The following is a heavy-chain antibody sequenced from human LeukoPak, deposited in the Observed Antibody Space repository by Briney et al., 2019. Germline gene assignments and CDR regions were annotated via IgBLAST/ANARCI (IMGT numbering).Heavy chain of an antibody. V-gene: IGHV4-34*01. CDR3: ARGSQRYSGHADY. D-gene: IGHD5-12*01. CDR2: INHSGST. CDR1: GGSFSGYY. Sequence: SETLSLTCAVYGGSFSGYYWSWIRQPPGKGLEWIGEINHSGSTNYNPSLKSRVTISVDTSKNQFSLKLSSVTAADTAVYYCARGSQRYSGHADYWGQGTLVTVSS. J-gene: IGHJ4*02.